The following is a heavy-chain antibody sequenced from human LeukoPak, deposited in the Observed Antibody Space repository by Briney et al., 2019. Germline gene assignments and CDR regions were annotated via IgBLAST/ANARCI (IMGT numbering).Heavy chain of an antibody. CDR1: GYSISSGYY. Sequence: SETLSLTCAVSGYSISSGYYWGWIRQPPGKGLEWIGSIYYSGSTYYNPSLKSRVTISVDTSKNQFSLKLSSVTAADTAVYYCARIYSSSLGYFDYWGQGTLVTVSS. D-gene: IGHD6-13*01. CDR3: ARIYSSSLGYFDY. V-gene: IGHV4-38-2*01. CDR2: IYYSGST. J-gene: IGHJ4*02.